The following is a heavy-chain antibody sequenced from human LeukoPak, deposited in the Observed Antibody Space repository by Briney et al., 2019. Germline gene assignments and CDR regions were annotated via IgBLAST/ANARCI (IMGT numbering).Heavy chain of an antibody. Sequence: GGSLRLSCAASGFTFSSYGMTWVRQAPGKGLEWVSYISSSSSTIYYADSVKGRFTISRDNAKNSLYLQMNSLRAEDTAVYYCARAGPLYYYYMDVWGKGTTVTVSS. J-gene: IGHJ6*03. CDR1: GFTFSSYG. D-gene: IGHD1-14*01. CDR3: ARAGPLYYYYMDV. CDR2: ISSSSSTI. V-gene: IGHV3-48*04.